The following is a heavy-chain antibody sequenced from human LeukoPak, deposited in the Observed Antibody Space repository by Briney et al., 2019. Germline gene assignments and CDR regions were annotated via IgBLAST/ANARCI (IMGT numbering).Heavy chain of an antibody. CDR3: ARGRKVRGVINMSYYFDY. Sequence: GASVKVSCKASGYTFTSYYMHWVRQAPGQGLEWMGIINPSGGSTSYAQKFQGRVTMTRDMSTSTAYMELSSLRSEDTAVYYCARGRKVRGVINMSYYFDYWGQGTLATVSS. CDR2: INPSGGST. J-gene: IGHJ4*02. CDR1: GYTFTSYY. D-gene: IGHD3-10*01. V-gene: IGHV1-46*01.